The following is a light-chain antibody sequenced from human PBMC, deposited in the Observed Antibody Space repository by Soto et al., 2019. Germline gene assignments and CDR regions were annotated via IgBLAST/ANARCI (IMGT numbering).Light chain of an antibody. Sequence: QSALTQPRSVSGSPGQSVTISCTGTSSDVGGYNYVSWYQHHPGKAPKLMIYDVSKRSSGVPDRFSGSKSGNTASLTISGLQAEDEADYYCCSYAGSYVFGTGTKVTVL. CDR2: DVS. V-gene: IGLV2-11*01. CDR1: SSDVGGYNY. CDR3: CSYAGSYV. J-gene: IGLJ1*01.